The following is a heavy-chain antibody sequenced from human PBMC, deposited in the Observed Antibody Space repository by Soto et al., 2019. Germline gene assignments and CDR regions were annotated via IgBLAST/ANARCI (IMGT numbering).Heavy chain of an antibody. Sequence: QLHLVQSGAVVKKPGASVTVSCSASGYPVTAYYMHWVRQAPGRGLEWMGGVNPATGATKYTQTFQGRVNLTRDTDMSKVIVDLTGVASADSVGYYLARGGWGGVAGSAPFDMWGQGTLVTVSS. CDR1: GYPVTAYY. J-gene: IGHJ3*02. CDR2: VNPATGAT. V-gene: IGHV1-2*05. D-gene: IGHD6-19*01. CDR3: ARGGWGGVAGSAPFDM.